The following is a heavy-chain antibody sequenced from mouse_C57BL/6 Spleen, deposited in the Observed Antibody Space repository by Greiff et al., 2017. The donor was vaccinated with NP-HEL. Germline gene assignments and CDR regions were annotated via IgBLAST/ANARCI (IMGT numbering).Heavy chain of an antibody. CDR1: GYAFTNYL. Sequence: VQLQQSGAELVRPGTSVKVSCKASGYAFTNYLIEWVKQRPGQGLEWIGMINPGSGGTNYNEKFKGKATLTADKSSSTAYMQLSSLTSEDSAVYFCARSEAMDYWGQGTSVTVSS. CDR3: ARSEAMDY. V-gene: IGHV1-54*01. CDR2: INPGSGGT. J-gene: IGHJ4*01.